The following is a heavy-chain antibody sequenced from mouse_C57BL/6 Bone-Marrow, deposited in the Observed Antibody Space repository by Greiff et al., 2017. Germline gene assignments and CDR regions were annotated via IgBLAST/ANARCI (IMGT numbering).Heavy chain of an antibody. V-gene: IGHV1-54*01. J-gene: IGHJ3*01. D-gene: IGHD1-1*01. CDR2: INPGSGGT. CDR1: GYAFTNYL. CDR3: ARSGFYYGSSYFAY. Sequence: VQLQQPVAELVRPGTSVKVSCKASGYAFTNYLIEWVKQRPGQGLAWIGVINPGSGGTNYNQKFKGKATLTADKSSSTAYMQLSSLTSEVSAVYFCARSGFYYGSSYFAYWGQGTLVTVSA.